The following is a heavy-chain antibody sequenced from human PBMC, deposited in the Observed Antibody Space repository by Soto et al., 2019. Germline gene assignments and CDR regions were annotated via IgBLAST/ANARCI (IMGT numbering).Heavy chain of an antibody. CDR1: GFPFDDYT. CDR2: ISWDGGST. V-gene: IGHV3-43*01. CDR3: ARDGYDYYYYYGLDV. J-gene: IGHJ6*02. Sequence: EVQLVESGGAVVQPGGSLRLSCAASGFPFDDYTMHWVRQAPWKGLEWVSLISWDGGSTDYADSVKGRFTISRDNSKKSLFLEMNSLRTEDTALYYCARDGYDYYYYYGLDVWGQGTTVTVSS. D-gene: IGHD5-12*01.